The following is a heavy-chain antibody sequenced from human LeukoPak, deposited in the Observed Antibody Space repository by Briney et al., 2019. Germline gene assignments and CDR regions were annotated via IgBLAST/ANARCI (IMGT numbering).Heavy chain of an antibody. CDR2: ISVYNGHT. CDR1: GYTFTSYA. Sequence: ASVKVSCKASGYTFTSYAMHWVRQAPGQGLEWMGWISVYNGHTNYAQNLQGRVTMTTDTSTSTAYMELRNVRSDDTAVYYCARGGRWELPRPYAFDIWGQGTMVTVSS. D-gene: IGHD1-26*01. V-gene: IGHV1-18*01. CDR3: ARGGRWELPRPYAFDI. J-gene: IGHJ3*02.